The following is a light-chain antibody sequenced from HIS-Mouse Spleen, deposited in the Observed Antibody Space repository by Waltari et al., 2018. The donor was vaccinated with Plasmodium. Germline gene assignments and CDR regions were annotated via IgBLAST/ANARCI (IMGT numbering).Light chain of an antibody. CDR2: KDS. V-gene: IGLV3-27*01. CDR3: YSAADNNRV. J-gene: IGLJ3*02. Sequence: SYQLTQPSSVSVSPRQPARIPCSGDVLSKHYARWFQQKPGQAPVLVIYKDSERPSGIPERVSGSSSGTTVTLTISGAQVEDEADYYCYSAADNNRVFGGGTKLTVL. CDR1: VLSKHY.